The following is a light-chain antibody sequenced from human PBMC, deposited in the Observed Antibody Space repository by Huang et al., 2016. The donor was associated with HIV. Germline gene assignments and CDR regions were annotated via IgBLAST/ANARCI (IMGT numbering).Light chain of an antibody. CDR3: QQSYSTPWT. V-gene: IGKV1-39*01. CDR2: AAS. CDR1: HNIGHF. J-gene: IGKJ1*01. Sequence: DIQMTQSPSSLSASVGDRVTITCRASHNIGHFLNWYQRKPGKAPKVLIFAASTLQSGVPSRFSGGGSGTDVTLTITSLQVEDFAIYYCQQSYSTPWTCGQGTKVEIK.